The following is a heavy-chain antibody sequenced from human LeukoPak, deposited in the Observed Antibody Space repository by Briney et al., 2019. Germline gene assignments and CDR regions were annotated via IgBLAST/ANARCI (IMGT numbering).Heavy chain of an antibody. D-gene: IGHD2-15*01. J-gene: IGHJ4*02. Sequence: GGSLRLSCAASGFTFSSNWMTWVRQAPGKGLEWVASIKQDGSEKYYVDSVKGRFTISRDNAENSLYLQMHSLRAEDTAVYYCARDGGYCSGGTCYSTHWGQGTLVIVSS. CDR1: GFTFSSNW. CDR3: ARDGGYCSGGTCYSTH. V-gene: IGHV3-7*03. CDR2: IKQDGSEK.